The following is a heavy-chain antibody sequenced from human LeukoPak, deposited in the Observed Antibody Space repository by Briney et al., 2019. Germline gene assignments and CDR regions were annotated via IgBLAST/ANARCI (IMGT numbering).Heavy chain of an antibody. CDR3: VRNSSSYQLDY. CDR1: GGSFSGYY. V-gene: IGHV4-34*01. J-gene: IGHJ4*02. Sequence: SETLSLTCAVYGGSFSGYYWSWIRQPPGKGLEWIGEINHSGSTNYNPSLKSRVTISVDTSKNQLSLKLSSVTAADTAVYYCVRNSSSYQLDYWGQGTLVTVSS. CDR2: INHSGST. D-gene: IGHD6-6*01.